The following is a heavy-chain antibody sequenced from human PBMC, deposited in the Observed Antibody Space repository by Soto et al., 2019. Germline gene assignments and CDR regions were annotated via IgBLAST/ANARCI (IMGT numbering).Heavy chain of an antibody. V-gene: IGHV1-8*01. J-gene: IGHJ4*02. CDR2: MNPNSGNT. Sequence: QVQLVQSGAEVKKPGASVKVSCKASGYTFTSYDINWVRQATGQGLEWMGWMNPNSGNTGYAQKFQGRVTMTRNTSISTAYMELSSLRSEDTAVYYCARVSEYYDFWSGPAPIDYWGQGTLVTVSS. CDR1: GYTFTSYD. CDR3: ARVSEYYDFWSGPAPIDY. D-gene: IGHD3-3*01.